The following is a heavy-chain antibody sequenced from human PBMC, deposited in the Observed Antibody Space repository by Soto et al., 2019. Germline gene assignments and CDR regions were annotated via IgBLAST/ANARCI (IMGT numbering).Heavy chain of an antibody. CDR1: GGSFSGYY. D-gene: IGHD2-8*01. Sequence: QVQLQQWGAGLLKPSETLSLTCAVYGGSFSGYYWSWIRQPPGKGLEWIGEINHSGSTNYNPSLRRRVTISVDTSKNQFSLKLGSVTAADTAVYYCERGKMVYAILGRTYYCYYMDVWGKGTTVTVSS. V-gene: IGHV4-34*01. CDR3: ERGKMVYAILGRTYYCYYMDV. CDR2: INHSGST. J-gene: IGHJ6*03.